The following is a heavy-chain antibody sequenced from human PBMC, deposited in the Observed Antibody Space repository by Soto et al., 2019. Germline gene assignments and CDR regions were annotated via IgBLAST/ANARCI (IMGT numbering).Heavy chain of an antibody. D-gene: IGHD5-18*01. J-gene: IGHJ6*02. CDR1: GGTFSSYA. V-gene: IGHV1-69*13. CDR3: ANSYGYYYYYGMDV. Sequence: SVKVSCKASGGTFSSYAISWVRQVPGQGLEWMGGIIPIFGTANYAQKFQGRVTITADESTSTAYMELSSLRSEDTAVYYCANSYGYYYYYGMDVWGQGTTVTVSS. CDR2: IIPIFGTA.